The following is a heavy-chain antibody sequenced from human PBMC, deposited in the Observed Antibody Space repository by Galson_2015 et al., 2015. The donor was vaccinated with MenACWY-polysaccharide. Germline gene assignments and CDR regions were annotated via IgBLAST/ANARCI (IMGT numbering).Heavy chain of an antibody. Sequence: PALVKPTQTLTLTCTFSGFSLSTSGVGGGWIRQPPGRALEWLALISWDGDKRYSPSLKSRLTINMDTSKNQVIITMTNMDPVDTATYCCAHCSGSYPYYYGMDVWGQGTTVTVSS. D-gene: IGHD3-10*02. V-gene: IGHV2-5*02. CDR1: GFSLSTSGVG. CDR2: ISWDGDK. J-gene: IGHJ6*02. CDR3: AHCSGSYPYYYGMDV.